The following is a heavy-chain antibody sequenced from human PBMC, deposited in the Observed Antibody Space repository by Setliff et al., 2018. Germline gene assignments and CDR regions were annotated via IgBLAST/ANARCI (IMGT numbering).Heavy chain of an antibody. V-gene: IGHV3-53*01. CDR1: GFVVSENY. D-gene: IGHD3-3*01. CDR3: ARDRPGPSFGGMDV. Sequence: HPGGSLRLSCAASGFVVSENYMSWVRQAPGKGLEWVALLYGDNKIDFADSVKGRFTISTDNSKNTLYLQMNSLTAEDTAVYYCARDRPGPSFGGMDVWGQGTTVTVSS. CDR2: LYGDNKI. J-gene: IGHJ6*02.